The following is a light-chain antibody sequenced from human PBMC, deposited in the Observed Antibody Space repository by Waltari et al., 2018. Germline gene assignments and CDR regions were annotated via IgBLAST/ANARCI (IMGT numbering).Light chain of an antibody. CDR1: QSVSSY. Sequence: EIVLTQSPATLSLSPGERATLSCRASQSVSSYLAWYQQKPGQAPRLLIYDASNRATRIPARCSGSGSGTDFTLTISSLEPEDFAVYYCQQRSNWPPILTFGGGTKVEIK. V-gene: IGKV3-11*01. J-gene: IGKJ4*01. CDR3: QQRSNWPPILT. CDR2: DAS.